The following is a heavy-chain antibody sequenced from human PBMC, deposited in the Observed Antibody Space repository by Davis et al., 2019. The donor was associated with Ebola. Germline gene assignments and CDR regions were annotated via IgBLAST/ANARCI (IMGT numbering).Heavy chain of an antibody. CDR3: ARVLYSGSYYGAFDI. D-gene: IGHD1-26*01. CDR2: ISAYNGNT. Sequence: ASVKVSCKASGYTFINYGITWVRQAPGQGLEWMGWISAYNGNTNYAQKLQGRVTMTTDTSTSTAYMELRSLRSDDTAVYYCARVLYSGSYYGAFDIWGQGTMVTVSS. CDR1: GYTFINYG. V-gene: IGHV1-18*04. J-gene: IGHJ3*02.